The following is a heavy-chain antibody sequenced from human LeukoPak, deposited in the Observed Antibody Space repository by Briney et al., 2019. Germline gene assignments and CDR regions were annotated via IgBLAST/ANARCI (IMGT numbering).Heavy chain of an antibody. Sequence: SETLSLTCTVSGGSISSGSYYWGWVRQPPGKGLEWIGSMSYSGRTYYKPSLKSRVTISVDTPKNQFSLKLSSVPAADTAVYYCARGPGYSSSWYTALYYYYGMDVWGQGTTVTVSS. V-gene: IGHV4-39*01. CDR3: ARGPGYSSSWYTALYYYYGMDV. J-gene: IGHJ6*02. CDR2: MSYSGRT. D-gene: IGHD6-13*01. CDR1: GGSISSGSYY.